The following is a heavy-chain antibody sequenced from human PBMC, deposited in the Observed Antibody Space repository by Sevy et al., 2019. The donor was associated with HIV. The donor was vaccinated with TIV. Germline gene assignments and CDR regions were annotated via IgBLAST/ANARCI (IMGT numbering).Heavy chain of an antibody. CDR1: GYSLTKLA. J-gene: IGHJ4*02. D-gene: IGHD3-22*01. V-gene: IGHV1-24*01. Sequence: ASVKVSCKVSGYSLTKLAMHWVRQAPGKGPEWLGTFDPEDGDPEDGKTIYAQKFQDRVIMTEDTTTDTAYMELSSLTSEDTAMYYCATTKDYYDSSGYAFDDWGQGTLVTVSS. CDR2: FDPEDGDPEDGKT. CDR3: ATTKDYYDSSGYAFDD.